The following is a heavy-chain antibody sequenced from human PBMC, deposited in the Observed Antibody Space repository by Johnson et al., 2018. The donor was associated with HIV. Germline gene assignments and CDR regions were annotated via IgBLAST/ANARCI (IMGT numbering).Heavy chain of an antibody. J-gene: IGHJ3*02. CDR3: ARDKVLGYTFGSPRDGFDI. CDR2: ISGSGGST. CDR1: GFTFSSYA. Sequence: VLLVESGGGLVQPGGSLRLSCAASGFTFSSYAMSCVRQAPGKGLEWVSAISGSGGSTYYADSVRGRFTISRDNSKNTRYLQMNSLRAEDTAVYYCARDKVLGYTFGSPRDGFDIWGQGTMVTVSS. D-gene: IGHD3-3*01. V-gene: IGHV3-23*04.